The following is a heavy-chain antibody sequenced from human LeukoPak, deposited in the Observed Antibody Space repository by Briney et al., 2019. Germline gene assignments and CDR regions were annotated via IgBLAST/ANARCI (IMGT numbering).Heavy chain of an antibody. CDR3: ARGISARDSHSWFDP. CDR2: IHSSGKT. Sequence: PSETLSLTCSVSGGFFTSGPHYWAWIRQPAGKGLEYIGSIHSSGKTYYNPSLQTRVTISADRSKNQFSLEVFSLTAADTAVYYCARGISARDSHSWFDPWGQGTLVTVSS. CDR1: GGFFTSGPHY. J-gene: IGHJ5*02. D-gene: IGHD6-6*01. V-gene: IGHV4-39*07.